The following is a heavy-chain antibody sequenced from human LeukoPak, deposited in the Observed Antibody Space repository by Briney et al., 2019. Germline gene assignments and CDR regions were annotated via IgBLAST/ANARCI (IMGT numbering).Heavy chain of an antibody. D-gene: IGHD6-6*01. J-gene: IGHJ4*02. CDR1: GYTFTVYY. CDR2: IPPRNGGT. CDR3: ARGLLGTSSSVGYFDS. V-gene: IGHV1-2*02. Sequence: ASVKVSCTPSGYTFTVYYIHWMPQAPGQGLGWMGWIPPRNGGTNYAQRFQGRVSMTRDTSISTVYMELRSLISDDTAVYYCARGLLGTSSSVGYFDSWGQRTLVTVSS.